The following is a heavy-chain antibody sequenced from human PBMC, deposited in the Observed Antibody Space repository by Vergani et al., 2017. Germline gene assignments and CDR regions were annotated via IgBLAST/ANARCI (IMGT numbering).Heavy chain of an antibody. CDR1: GYTFTGYY. V-gene: IGHV1-2*02. CDR3: ARVEGAVAGTRLLVALHDAFDI. CDR2: INPNSGGT. D-gene: IGHD6-19*01. J-gene: IGHJ3*02. Sequence: QVQLVQSGAEVKKPGASVKVSCKASGYTFTGYYMHWVRQAPGQGLEWMGWINPNSGGTNYAQKFQGRVTMTRDTSISTAYMELSRLRSDDTAVDYCARVEGAVAGTRLLVALHDAFDIWGQGTMVTVSS.